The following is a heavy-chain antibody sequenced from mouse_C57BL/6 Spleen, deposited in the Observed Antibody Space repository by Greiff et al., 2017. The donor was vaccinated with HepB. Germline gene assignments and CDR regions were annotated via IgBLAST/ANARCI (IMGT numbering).Heavy chain of an antibody. CDR2: INPSNGGT. CDR3: ARSGLRDWYFDV. J-gene: IGHJ1*03. CDR1: GYTFTSYW. V-gene: IGHV1-53*01. Sequence: QVHVKQPGTELVKPGASVKLSCKASGYTFTSYWMHWVKQRPGQGLEWIGNINPSNGGTNYNEKFKSKATLTVDKSSSTAYMQLSSLTSEDSAVYYCARSGLRDWYFDVWGTGTTVTVSS. D-gene: IGHD3-1*01.